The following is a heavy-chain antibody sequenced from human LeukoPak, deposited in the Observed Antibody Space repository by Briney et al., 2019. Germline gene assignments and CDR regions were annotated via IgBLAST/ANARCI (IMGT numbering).Heavy chain of an antibody. V-gene: IGHV1-24*01. J-gene: IGHJ4*02. D-gene: IGHD3-9*01. CDR2: FDPEDGET. CDR1: GYTFTSYY. CDR3: ARARFSPYYDILTGPFDY. Sequence: ASVKVSCKASGYTFTSYYMHWVRQAPGKGLEWMGGFDPEDGETIYAQKFQGRVTMTEDTSTDTAYMELSSLRSEDTAVYYCARARFSPYYDILTGPFDYWGQGTLVTVSS.